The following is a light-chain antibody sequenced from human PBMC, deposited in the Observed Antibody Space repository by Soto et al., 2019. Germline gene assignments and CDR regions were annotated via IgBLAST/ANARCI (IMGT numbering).Light chain of an antibody. J-gene: IGKJ4*01. CDR1: QDISSY. V-gene: IGKV1-33*01. Sequence: DIQMTQSPSSLSASVGDRVTITCQASQDISSYLNWYQQKPGKAPKLLIYDASNLETGVPSRFSGSGSRTYFTFTISRLQPEDIAKYYCQQYDTLLTFGGGTKLEIK. CDR3: QQYDTLLT. CDR2: DAS.